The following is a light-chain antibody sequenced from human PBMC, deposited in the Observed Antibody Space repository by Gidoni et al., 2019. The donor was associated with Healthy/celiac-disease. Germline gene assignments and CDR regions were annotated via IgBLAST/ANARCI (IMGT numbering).Light chain of an antibody. CDR1: QSISSY. CDR3: QQSYSTPPVT. J-gene: IGKJ5*01. CDR2: AAS. V-gene: IGKV1-39*01. Sequence: DIQMTQSPSSRSASVGDRVTITCRASQSISSYLNWYQQKPGKAPKLLLYAASSLQSGVPSRFSGSGSGTDFTLTISSLQPEDFATFYCQQSYSTPPVTFGQGTRLEIK.